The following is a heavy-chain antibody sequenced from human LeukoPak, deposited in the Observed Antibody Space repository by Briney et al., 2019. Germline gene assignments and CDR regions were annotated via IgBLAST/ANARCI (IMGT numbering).Heavy chain of an antibody. J-gene: IGHJ5*01. CDR3: ARSGYAEYSSSWFDY. CDR1: GGSISSNY. V-gene: IGHV4-59*01. D-gene: IGHD6-13*01. Sequence: PSETLSLTCTVSGGSISSNYWNWIRQPPGKALEWIGYINYSGNTHYNPSVKSRVTISVDTSKNQFSLKLRSVTAADTAVYYCARSGYAEYSSSWFDYWGQGILVTVSS. CDR2: INYSGNT.